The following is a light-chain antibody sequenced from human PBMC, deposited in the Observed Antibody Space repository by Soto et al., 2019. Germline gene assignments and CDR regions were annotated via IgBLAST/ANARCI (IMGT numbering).Light chain of an antibody. CDR2: YDD. Sequence: QSVLTQPPSVSEAPRQRVTMSSSGSSSNIGNNAVNWYQQLPGKAPKLLIYYDDLLPSGVSDRFSGSKSGTSASLAISGLQSEDEADYYCAAWDDSLNGQVFGGGTKLTVL. V-gene: IGLV1-36*01. CDR3: AAWDDSLNGQV. J-gene: IGLJ2*01. CDR1: SSNIGNNA.